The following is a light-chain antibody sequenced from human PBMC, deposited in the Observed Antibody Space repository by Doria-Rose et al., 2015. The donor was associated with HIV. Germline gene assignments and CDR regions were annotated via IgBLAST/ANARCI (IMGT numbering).Light chain of an antibody. V-gene: IGKV3-20*01. Sequence: IVLTQSPGTLSLSPRERATPSCRASQSFSSTYLAWYQQKPGQAPSLLIYDGSTRATGIPDRFSASGSGTDFTLTINRLEPEDFALYYCHQYGTSWTFGQGTKVEI. CDR2: DGS. CDR3: HQYGTSWT. CDR1: QSFSSTY. J-gene: IGKJ1*01.